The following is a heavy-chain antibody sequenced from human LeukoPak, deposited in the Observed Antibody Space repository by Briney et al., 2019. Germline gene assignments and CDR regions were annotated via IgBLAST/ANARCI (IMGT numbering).Heavy chain of an antibody. CDR2: IYPGDSDT. CDR1: GYSFTSYW. J-gene: IGHJ6*03. D-gene: IGHD3-10*01. V-gene: IGHV5-51*01. Sequence: GESLKISCKGSGYSFTSYWIGWVRQMPGKGLEWMGIIYPGDSDTRYSPSFQGQVTISADKSISTAYLQRSSLKASDTAMYYCARLTMVRGGYMDVWGKGTTVTISS. CDR3: ARLTMVRGGYMDV.